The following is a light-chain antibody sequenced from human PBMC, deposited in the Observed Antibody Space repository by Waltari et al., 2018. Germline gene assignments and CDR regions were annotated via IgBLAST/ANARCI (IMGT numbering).Light chain of an antibody. CDR1: SGHSNNI. CDR3: QTGGHGTWV. Sequence: QLVLTQSPSASASLGASVKLTCTLDSGHSNNIVAWLQRRPEKGPRYLMKVNSDGSHTKGDGITDCFSGSRAGPGRYRTTSSLQSEDEADYYCQTGGHGTWVVGGGTKLTVV. V-gene: IGLV4-69*01. CDR2: VNSDGSH. J-gene: IGLJ3*02.